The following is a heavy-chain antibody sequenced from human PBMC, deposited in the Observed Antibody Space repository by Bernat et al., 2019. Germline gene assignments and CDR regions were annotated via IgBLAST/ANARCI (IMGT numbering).Heavy chain of an antibody. D-gene: IGHD2-8*01. V-gene: IGHV4-61*02. CDR3: ARHYIAPNGWTDVFDI. Sequence: QVQLQESGPGLVKPSQTLSLTCTVSDGSISSYNYYWSWIRQPAGKGLEWIGRIYTSGSTNYNPSLKSRVTISLDTSKNHFSLKLSSVTAADTAVYYCARHYIAPNGWTDVFDIWGQGTMVTVSS. CDR2: IYTSGST. J-gene: IGHJ3*02. CDR1: DGSISSYNYY.